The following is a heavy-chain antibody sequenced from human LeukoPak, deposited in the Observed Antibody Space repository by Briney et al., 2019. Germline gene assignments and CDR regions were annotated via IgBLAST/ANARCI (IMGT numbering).Heavy chain of an antibody. Sequence: RGSLRLSCAASGFTFSSYAMSWVRQAPGKGLEWVSGISGSGGSTNYADSVKGRFTISRDNSKNTLYLQMNSLRAEDTAVYYCAISGGYWAWAHWGQGTLVTVSS. D-gene: IGHD1-26*01. J-gene: IGHJ4*02. V-gene: IGHV3-23*01. CDR2: ISGSGGST. CDR1: GFTFSSYA. CDR3: AISGGYWAWAH.